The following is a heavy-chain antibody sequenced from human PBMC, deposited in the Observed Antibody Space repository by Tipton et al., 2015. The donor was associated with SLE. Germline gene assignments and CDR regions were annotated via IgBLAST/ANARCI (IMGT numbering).Heavy chain of an antibody. CDR1: GFTFSDSA. CDR3: TRREGYGMDV. J-gene: IGHJ6*02. CDR2: IRGKTNSYAT. Sequence: SLRLSCAASGFTFSDSALHWVRLASGKGLEWVGRIRGKTNSYATAFAASVRGRFTISRDDSENTAYLQMDSLKTEDTAVYYCTRREGYGMDVWGQGTTATVSS. V-gene: IGHV3-73*01.